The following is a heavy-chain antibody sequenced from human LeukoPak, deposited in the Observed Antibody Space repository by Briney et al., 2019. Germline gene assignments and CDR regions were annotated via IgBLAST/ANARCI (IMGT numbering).Heavy chain of an antibody. J-gene: IGHJ4*02. D-gene: IGHD4-17*01. CDR2: IYWDDDK. CDR3: AHSSATVTLRVTFFDY. CDR1: GFSLSTSEVG. V-gene: IGHV2-5*02. Sequence: SGPTLVNPTQTLTLTCTFSGFSLSTSEVGVGWIRQPPGKALEWLALIYWDDDKRYSPSLKSRLTITKDTSKNQVVLTMTNMDPVDTATYYCAHSSATVTLRVTFFDYWGQGTLVTVSS.